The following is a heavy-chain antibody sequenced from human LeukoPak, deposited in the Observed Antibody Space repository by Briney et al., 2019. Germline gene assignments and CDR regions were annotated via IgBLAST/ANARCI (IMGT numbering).Heavy chain of an antibody. Sequence: PSETLSLTCAVYGGSFSGYYWSWIRQPPGKGLEWIGYIYYSGSTNYSPSLKSRVTISVDTSKNQFSLKLSSVTAADTAVYYCASKSRYSSGWAFDYWGQGTLVTVSS. CDR1: GGSFSGYY. D-gene: IGHD6-19*01. CDR2: IYYSGST. J-gene: IGHJ4*02. V-gene: IGHV4-59*08. CDR3: ASKSRYSSGWAFDY.